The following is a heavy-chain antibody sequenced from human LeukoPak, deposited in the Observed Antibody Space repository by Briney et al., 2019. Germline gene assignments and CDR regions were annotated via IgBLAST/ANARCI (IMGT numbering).Heavy chain of an antibody. CDR3: ARVGDYYDSSGYYVGAFDI. Sequence: SETLPLTCTVSGGSISSYYWRWIRQPAGKGMEWIGRIYTSGSTNYNPSIKSRVTMSVDTSMYQFSLKLRSVTAADTAVYYCARVGDYYDSSGYYVGAFDIWGQGTMVTVSS. CDR1: GGSISSYY. J-gene: IGHJ3*02. D-gene: IGHD3-22*01. V-gene: IGHV4-4*07. CDR2: IYTSGST.